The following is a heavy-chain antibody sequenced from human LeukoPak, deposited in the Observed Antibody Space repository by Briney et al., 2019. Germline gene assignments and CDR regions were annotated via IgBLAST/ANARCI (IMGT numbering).Heavy chain of an antibody. CDR2: IIPIFGTA. CDR3: ASSTSSPPYYYMDV. Sequence: ASVKVSCKASGGTFSSYAISWVRQAPGQGLEWMGGIIPIFGTANYAQKFQGRVTITTDESTSTAYMELSSLRSEDTAVYYCASSTSSPPYYYMDVWGKGTTVTVSS. J-gene: IGHJ6*03. D-gene: IGHD2-2*01. V-gene: IGHV1-69*05. CDR1: GGTFSSYA.